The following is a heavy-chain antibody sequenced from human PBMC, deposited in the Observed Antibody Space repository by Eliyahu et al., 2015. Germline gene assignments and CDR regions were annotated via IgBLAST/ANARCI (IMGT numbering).Heavy chain of an antibody. CDR3: AKGQAAAGRSTVWALYLDSYLDY. D-gene: IGHD6-13*01. V-gene: IGHV3-30*18. CDR1: GFTXXXYX. CDR2: ISYDGSNK. J-gene: IGHJ4*02. Sequence: QVQLVESGGGVVQPGRSLRLSCAASGFTXXXYXXHWVRRAPGKGLEWVAVISYDGSNKYYADSVKGRFTISRDNSKNTLYLQMNSLRAEDTAVYYCAKGQAAAGRSTVWALYLDSYLDYWGQGTLVTVSS.